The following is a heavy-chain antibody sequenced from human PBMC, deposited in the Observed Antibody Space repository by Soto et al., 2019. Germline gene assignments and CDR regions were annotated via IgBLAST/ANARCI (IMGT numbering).Heavy chain of an antibody. CDR3: ARDGGYNWNYEHYYYGMDV. Sequence: ASVKVSCKASGYTFTSYGISWVRQAPGQGLERMGWISAYNGHTKYAQELQGRVTLTTDTSTSTAYMELRSLRSDDTAVYYCARDGGYNWNYEHYYYGMDVWGQGTTVTVSS. D-gene: IGHD1-7*01. CDR2: ISAYNGHT. J-gene: IGHJ6*02. CDR1: GYTFTSYG. V-gene: IGHV1-18*01.